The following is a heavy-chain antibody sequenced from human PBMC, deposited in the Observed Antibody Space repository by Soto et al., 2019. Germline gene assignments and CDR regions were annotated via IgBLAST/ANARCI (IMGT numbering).Heavy chain of an antibody. D-gene: IGHD1-1*01. V-gene: IGHV3-53*01. J-gene: IGHJ5*01. Sequence: EMQLVESGGGMIQPGGSLRLSCAASGFSVSDNSMTWVRQAPGRGLEWVSVIHSDVTTYYADSVKGRFIISSDNSKNTFYFQWNSRGAKATAIYSGARKLIGSGSNGPAPWGRGILVTVSS. CDR2: IHSDVTT. CDR3: ARKLIGSGSNGPAP. CDR1: GFSVSDNS.